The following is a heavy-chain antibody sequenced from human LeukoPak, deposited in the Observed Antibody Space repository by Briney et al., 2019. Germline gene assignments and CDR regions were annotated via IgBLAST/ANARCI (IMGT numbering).Heavy chain of an antibody. CDR3: AGHHPRNTVDF. D-gene: IGHD2/OR15-2a*01. CDR1: GGSISSYY. Sequence: SETLSLTCTASGGSISSYYWSWIRHPPGKGLEWIAYISDIGSINYSPSLKSRVTISLDTSKNQFSLKLSSVTAADTAVYYCAGHHPRNTVDFWGQGTLVTVSS. CDR2: ISDIGSI. V-gene: IGHV4-59*08. J-gene: IGHJ4*02.